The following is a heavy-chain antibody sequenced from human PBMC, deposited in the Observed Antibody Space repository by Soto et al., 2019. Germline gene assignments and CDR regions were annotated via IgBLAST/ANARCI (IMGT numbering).Heavy chain of an antibody. CDR3: AGDGVFSAEYTWNYGTYFAY. D-gene: IGHD1-7*01. CDR2: ISYDGNNK. CDR1: GFTYSTYT. J-gene: IGHJ4*02. Sequence: QVQLVESGGGVVQPGRSLRLSCAASGFTYSTYTMHWVRQAPGKGLEWVAVISYDGNNKFYGDSVKGRFTISRDSTKQMLYLQMNSPRSLDTAMYYCAGDGVFSAEYTWNYGTYFAYWGQLALVTVSS. V-gene: IGHV3-30-3*01.